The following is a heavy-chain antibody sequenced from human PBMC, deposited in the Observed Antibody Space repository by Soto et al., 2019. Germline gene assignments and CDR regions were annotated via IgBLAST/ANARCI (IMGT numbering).Heavy chain of an antibody. V-gene: IGHV3-15*01. CDR3: TTSYGRDC. D-gene: IGHD3-10*01. Sequence: EVQLVESGGGLLKPGGSLRLSCAASGFTFTNAWMSWVRQAPGKGLEWIGRIKTKAEGGTTDYTTPVKGRFTISRDDSKNTLYLQINSLRIEDTAVYYCTTSYGRDCRGQGTLVTVSS. J-gene: IGHJ4*02. CDR1: GFTFTNAW. CDR2: IKTKAEGGTT.